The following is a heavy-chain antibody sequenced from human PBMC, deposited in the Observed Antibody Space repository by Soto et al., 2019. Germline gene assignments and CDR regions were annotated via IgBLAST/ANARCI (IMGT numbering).Heavy chain of an antibody. Sequence: QVQLVQSGAEVKKPGASVKVSCKASGYTFTSYGISWVRQAPGQGLEWMGWISAYNGNTNYAQKLQGRVTMTTDTSTSPAYMELRSLRFEDTAVYYCARTHQYYYDSSGYYFWRNDAFDILGQGTIVTVSS. CDR2: ISAYNGNT. CDR1: GYTFTSYG. J-gene: IGHJ3*02. CDR3: ARTHQYYYDSSGYYFWRNDAFDI. D-gene: IGHD3-22*01. V-gene: IGHV1-18*01.